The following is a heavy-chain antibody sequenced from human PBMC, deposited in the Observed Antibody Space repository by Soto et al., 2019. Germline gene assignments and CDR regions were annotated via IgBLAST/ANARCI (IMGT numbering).Heavy chain of an antibody. CDR1: GFTFSSYA. J-gene: IGHJ4*02. CDR2: INSNGGST. V-gene: IGHV3-64*01. Sequence: EVPLVESGGGLVQPGGSLRLSCAASGFTFSSYAMYWVRQAPGKGLEYVSAINSNGGSTYYANSVKGRFTISRDNFKNTLYLQMGSLRAEDMAVYYCASTSQYYFDYWGQGTLVTVSS. CDR3: ASTSQYYFDY.